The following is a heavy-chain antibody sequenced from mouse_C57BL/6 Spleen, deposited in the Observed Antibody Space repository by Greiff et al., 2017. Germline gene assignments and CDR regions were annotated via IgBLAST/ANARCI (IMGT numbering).Heavy chain of an antibody. J-gene: IGHJ1*03. Sequence: VQLQQSGAELVKPGASVKMSCKASGYTFTSYWITWVKQRPGQGLEWIGDIYPGSGSTNYNEKFKSKATLTVDTSSSTAYMQLSSLTSEDSAVYYCARGGWSRREYFDVWGTGTTVTVSS. D-gene: IGHD2-2*01. CDR3: ARGGWSRREYFDV. CDR1: GYTFTSYW. V-gene: IGHV1-55*01. CDR2: IYPGSGST.